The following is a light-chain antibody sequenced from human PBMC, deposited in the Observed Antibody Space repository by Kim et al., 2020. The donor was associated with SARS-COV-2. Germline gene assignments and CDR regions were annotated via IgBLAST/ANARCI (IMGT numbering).Light chain of an antibody. J-gene: IGKJ2*01. V-gene: IGKV3-20*01. Sequence: SPGEGATVACRASQSVSSSYLDRYQQKQGQAPRLLIYGAASRGTGIADRFSGSGGGTELTLTISRRGPEDVEVDYCQQYGSAPPYTFGQGTKLEI. CDR1: QSVSSSY. CDR3: QQYGSAPPYT. CDR2: GAA.